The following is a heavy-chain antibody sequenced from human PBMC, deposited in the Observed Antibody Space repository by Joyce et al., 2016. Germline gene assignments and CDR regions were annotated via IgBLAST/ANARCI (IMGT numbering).Heavy chain of an antibody. CDR3: ARKTLGSAFDL. J-gene: IGHJ3*01. CDR1: NGSMSGGGYS. D-gene: IGHD3-10*01. Sequence: QLQLQESGSGLVKPSQTLSLTCAVSNGSMSGGGYSWNWIRQPPGKGLEWIGYIYLGGSTSSAPSLKSRVTMSIDKSNNQFSLKLSSVTAADTAVYYCARKTLGSAFDLWGQGTLVVVSS. CDR2: IYLGGST. V-gene: IGHV4-30-2*01.